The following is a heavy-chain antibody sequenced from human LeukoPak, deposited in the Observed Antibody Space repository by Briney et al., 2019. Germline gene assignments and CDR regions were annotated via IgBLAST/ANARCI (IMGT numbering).Heavy chain of an antibody. D-gene: IGHD5-18*01. Sequence: GGSLRLSCVVSGFTFNRCWMNWVRQAPGKGLEWVAHINPDGRDTYYVDSVKGRFTISRDNAQNSMYLQMNSLRVEDAAVYYCARDKIQLWSGDYYYGMDVWGQGTTVTVSS. CDR2: INPDGRDT. J-gene: IGHJ6*02. CDR3: ARDKIQLWSGDYYYGMDV. CDR1: GFTFNRCW. V-gene: IGHV3-7*01.